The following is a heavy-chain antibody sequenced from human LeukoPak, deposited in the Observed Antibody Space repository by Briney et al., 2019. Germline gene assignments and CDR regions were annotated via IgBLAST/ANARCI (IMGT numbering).Heavy chain of an antibody. V-gene: IGHV3-7*01. D-gene: IGHD3-3*01. CDR3: ARDLSTYYDFWSGDPFDY. Sequence: GGSLRLSCAASGFTFSSYWMSWVRQAPGKGLEWVANIKQDGSEKYYVDSVKGRFTISRDNAKNSLYLQMNSLRAEDTAVYYCARDLSTYYDFWSGDPFDYWGQGTLVTVSS. J-gene: IGHJ4*02. CDR2: IKQDGSEK. CDR1: GFTFSSYW.